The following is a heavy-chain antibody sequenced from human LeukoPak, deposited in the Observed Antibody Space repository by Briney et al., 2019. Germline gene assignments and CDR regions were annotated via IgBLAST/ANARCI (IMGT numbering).Heavy chain of an antibody. CDR2: IYTSGIT. D-gene: IGHD3-10*01. CDR1: GGAISDYY. J-gene: IGHJ4*02. CDR3: ARGGTSFGEFNY. V-gene: IGHV4-4*07. Sequence: SETLSLTCTVSGGAISDYYWSWIRQPAGKGLEWIGRIYTSGITKYNPSLKSRVSMSVDTSKNQFSLKMSSVTAADTAMYYCARGGTSFGEFNYWGQGTLVTVSS.